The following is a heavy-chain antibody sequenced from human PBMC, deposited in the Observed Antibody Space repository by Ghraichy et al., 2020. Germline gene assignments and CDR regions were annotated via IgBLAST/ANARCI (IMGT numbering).Heavy chain of an antibody. CDR1: GGSISSYY. CDR3: ARDFVLRWNYDSSGRHYYYYGMDV. Sequence: LSLTCTVSGGSISSYYWSWIRQPPGKGLEWIGYIYYSGSTNYNPSLKSRVTISVDTSKNQFSLKLSSVTAADTAVYYCARDFVLRWNYDSSGRHYYYYGMDVWGQGTTVTVSS. J-gene: IGHJ6*02. CDR2: IYYSGST. V-gene: IGHV4-59*01. D-gene: IGHD3-22*01.